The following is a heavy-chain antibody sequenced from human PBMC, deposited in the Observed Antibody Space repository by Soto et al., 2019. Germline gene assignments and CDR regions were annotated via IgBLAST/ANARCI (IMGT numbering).Heavy chain of an antibody. CDR3: ARAGYGDYIFDY. Sequence: PSETLSLTCTVSGGSISSYYWSWIRQPPGKGLEWIGYIYYSGSTNYNPSLKSRVTISVDTSKNQFSLKLSSVTAADTAVYYCARAGYGDYIFDYWGQGTLVTVS. V-gene: IGHV4-59*01. CDR1: GGSISSYY. D-gene: IGHD4-17*01. J-gene: IGHJ4*02. CDR2: IYYSGST.